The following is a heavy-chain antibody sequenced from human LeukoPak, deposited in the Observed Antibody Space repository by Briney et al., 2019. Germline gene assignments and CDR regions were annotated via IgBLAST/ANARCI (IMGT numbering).Heavy chain of an antibody. CDR2: IYYSGST. CDR3: ARGADSSGYYSIFYFDY. Sequence: PSETLSLTCTVSGGSMSGYYWSWIRQPPGKGLEGIGYIYYSGSTNYNPSLKSRVTISVDTSKNQFSLKLSSVTAADTAVYYCARGADSSGYYSIFYFDYWGQGTLVTVSS. CDR1: GGSMSGYY. D-gene: IGHD3-22*01. J-gene: IGHJ4*02. V-gene: IGHV4-59*01.